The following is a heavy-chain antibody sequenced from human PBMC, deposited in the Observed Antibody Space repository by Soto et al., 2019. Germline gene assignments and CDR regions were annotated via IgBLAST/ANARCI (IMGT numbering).Heavy chain of an antibody. CDR3: ARGPIGGSGSYYQGYYYGMDV. J-gene: IGHJ6*02. Sequence: QVQLVESGGGVVQPGRSLRLSCAASGFTFSSYGMHWVRQAPGKGLEWVAVIWYDGSNKYYADSVKGRFTISRDNCKNTLYLQMNSLRAGDTAVYYCARGPIGGSGSYYQGYYYGMDVWGQGTTVTVSS. CDR2: IWYDGSNK. CDR1: GFTFSSYG. D-gene: IGHD3-10*01. V-gene: IGHV3-33*01.